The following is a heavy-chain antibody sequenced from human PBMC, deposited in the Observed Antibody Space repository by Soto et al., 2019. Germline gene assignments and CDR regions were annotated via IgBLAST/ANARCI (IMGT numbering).Heavy chain of an antibody. D-gene: IGHD2-15*01. J-gene: IGHJ4*02. CDR2: ISSSGSTI. Sequence: PGGSLRLSCAASGFTFSDYYMSWIRQAPGKGLEWVSYISSSGSTIYYADSVKGRFTISRDNAKNSLYLQMNSLRAEDTAVYYCARDLVHCSGGSCYTEFDYWGQGTLVTVSS. V-gene: IGHV3-11*01. CDR3: ARDLVHCSGGSCYTEFDY. CDR1: GFTFSDYY.